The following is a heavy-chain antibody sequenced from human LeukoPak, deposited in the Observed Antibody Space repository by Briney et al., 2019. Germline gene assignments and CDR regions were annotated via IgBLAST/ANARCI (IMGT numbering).Heavy chain of an antibody. D-gene: IGHD3-22*01. CDR3: ATVRNYYDSSGYYHAFDY. J-gene: IGHJ4*02. CDR2: FDPEDGET. V-gene: IGHV1-24*01. Sequence: ASVKVSCKVSGYTLTELSMHWVRQAPGEGLEWMGGFDPEDGETIYAQKFQGRVTTTEDTSTDTAYMELSSLRSEDTAVYYCATVRNYYDSSGYYHAFDYWGQGTLVTVSS. CDR1: GYTLTELS.